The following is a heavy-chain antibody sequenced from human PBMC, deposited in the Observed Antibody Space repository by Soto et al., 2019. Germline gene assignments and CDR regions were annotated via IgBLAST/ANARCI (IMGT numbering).Heavy chain of an antibody. CDR1: GFTSSTNS. V-gene: IGHV3-48*01. CDR2: ITSSSGTM. Sequence: GGSLSLSCAPSGFTSSTNSMNWVRQAPGKGLEWISYITSSSGTMYADSVKGRFTISRDDASSSLFLQMNNLRAVDTAVYYCATWYGNHYFGLDVWGQGTTVTVSS. D-gene: IGHD6-13*01. CDR3: ATWYGNHYFGLDV. J-gene: IGHJ6*02.